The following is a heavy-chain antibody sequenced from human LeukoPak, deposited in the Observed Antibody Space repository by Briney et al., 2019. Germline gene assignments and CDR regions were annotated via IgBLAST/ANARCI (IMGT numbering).Heavy chain of an antibody. D-gene: IGHD2-15*01. J-gene: IGHJ5*02. V-gene: IGHV1-2*02. CDR3: ARAWDIVARFDP. CDR2: INPNSGGT. CDR1: GYTFTCYY. Sequence: ASVKVSCKASGYTFTCYYMHWVRQAPGQGLEWMGWINPNSGGTNYAQKFQGRVTTTRDTSISTAYMELSRLRSDDTAVYYCARAWDIVARFDPWGQGTLVTVSS.